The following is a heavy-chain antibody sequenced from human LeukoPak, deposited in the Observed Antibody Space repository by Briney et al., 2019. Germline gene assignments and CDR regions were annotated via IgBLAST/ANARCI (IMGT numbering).Heavy chain of an antibody. D-gene: IGHD3-10*01. CDR3: ATIRGEHITMIRGVQAWFDS. V-gene: IGHV4-34*01. J-gene: IGHJ5*01. CDR2: INDIGSS. Sequence: PSETLSLTCAVYGGSFSGFSWTWIRQSTGKGLEWIGEINDIGSSTFNPSLKSRIAISVDTSKNQFSLKLSSVSAADTAVYYCATIRGEHITMIRGVQAWFDSWGQGSLVTVSS. CDR1: GGSFSGFS.